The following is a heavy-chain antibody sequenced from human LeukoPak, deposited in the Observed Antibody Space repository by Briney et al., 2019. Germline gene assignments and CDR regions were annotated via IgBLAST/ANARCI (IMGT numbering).Heavy chain of an antibody. CDR1: GGCISSYS. Sequence: SETLSLTCTVSGGCISSYSWGWIRPPPEKGLEWVGDIYYIGSTNNNPSLKSRVTISVDTSKNQFSLKLSSVTAADTAVYYCARDGSGYDYVYYYGMDVWGQGTTVTVSS. D-gene: IGHD5-12*01. CDR2: IYYIGST. V-gene: IGHV4-59*01. J-gene: IGHJ6*02. CDR3: ARDGSGYDYVYYYGMDV.